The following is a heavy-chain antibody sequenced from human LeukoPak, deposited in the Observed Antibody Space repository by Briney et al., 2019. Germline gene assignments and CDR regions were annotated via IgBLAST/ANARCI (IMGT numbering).Heavy chain of an antibody. CDR1: GGSFSGYY. Sequence: PSETLSLTCAVYGGSFSGYYWSWIRQPPGKGLEWIGEINHSGSTNYNPSLKSRVTISVDTSKNQFSLKLSSVTAADTAVYYCARTVRRMTTVTTGLGYWGQGTLDTVSS. D-gene: IGHD4-17*01. CDR3: ARTVRRMTTVTTGLGY. J-gene: IGHJ4*02. CDR2: INHSGST. V-gene: IGHV4-34*01.